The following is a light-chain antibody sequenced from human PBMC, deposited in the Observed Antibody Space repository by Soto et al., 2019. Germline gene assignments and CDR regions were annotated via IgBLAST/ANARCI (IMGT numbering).Light chain of an antibody. CDR2: GAS. CDR3: QQYATSPLT. Sequence: DIVLTQSPGTPSLSPGDRAALSCGASLSLSNNFLAWYQQKPGQAPRLLISGASSRATGIPDRFSGSGSGTDFTLTITRVEPEDFAVYYCQQYATSPLTFGGGTKVDIK. J-gene: IGKJ4*01. CDR1: LSLSNNF. V-gene: IGKV3-20*01.